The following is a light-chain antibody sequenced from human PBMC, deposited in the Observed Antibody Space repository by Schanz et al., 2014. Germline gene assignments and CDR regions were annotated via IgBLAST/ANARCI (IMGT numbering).Light chain of an antibody. CDR3: CSYIGTNHLVL. V-gene: IGLV2-8*01. J-gene: IGLJ3*02. Sequence: QSVLTQPPSASGSPGQSVTFSCTGTSSDVGGYNYVSWYQQHPGKAPKLMIYEVSKRPSGVPDRFSGSRSGSTASLTVSGLQADDEADYYCCSYIGTNHLVLFGGGTKLTVL. CDR2: EVS. CDR1: SSDVGGYNY.